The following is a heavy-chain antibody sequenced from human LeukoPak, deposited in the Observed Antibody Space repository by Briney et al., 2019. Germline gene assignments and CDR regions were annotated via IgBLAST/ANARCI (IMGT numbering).Heavy chain of an antibody. J-gene: IGHJ4*02. CDR3: AKRGVVIRVILVGFHKEAYYFDS. D-gene: IGHD2-21*01. CDR1: GITLSNYS. Sequence: GGSLRLSCAVSGITLSNYSTSWVRPAPGKGLEWVAGISDSGGSTNYADSVKGRFTISRDNPKNTLYLQRNSLRAEGTAVYFCAKRGVVIRVILVGFHKEAYYFDSWGQGALVTVSS. V-gene: IGHV3-23*01. CDR2: ISDSGGST.